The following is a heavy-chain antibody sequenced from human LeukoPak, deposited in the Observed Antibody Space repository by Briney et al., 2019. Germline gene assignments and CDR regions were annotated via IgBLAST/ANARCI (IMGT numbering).Heavy chain of an antibody. CDR3: ARVGATTWY. CDR1: GFTFSSYW. D-gene: IGHD1-26*01. V-gene: IGHV3-74*01. J-gene: IGHJ4*02. CDR2: INSDGSST. Sequence: PGGSLRLSCLASGFTFSSYWMHWVRQAPGKGLVWVSRINSDGSSTDYADSVKGRFTISRDNAKNTLYLQVNSLRAEDTAAYYCARVGATTWYWGQGTLVTVSS.